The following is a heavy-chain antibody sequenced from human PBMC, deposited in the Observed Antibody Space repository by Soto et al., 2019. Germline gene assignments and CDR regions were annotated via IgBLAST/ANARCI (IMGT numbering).Heavy chain of an antibody. D-gene: IGHD3-3*01. CDR3: ARGFLEWLSHPYYGMDV. CDR2: IFYSETT. V-gene: IGHV4-31*03. CDR1: GGSISSGGYY. Sequence: TLSLTCTVSGGSISSGGYYWSWIRQHPGKGLEWVGYIFYSETTYHNPSLQSRVTISADTSKNQFSLNLSSVTAADTAVYYCARGFLEWLSHPYYGMDVWGQGTTVTVSS. J-gene: IGHJ6*02.